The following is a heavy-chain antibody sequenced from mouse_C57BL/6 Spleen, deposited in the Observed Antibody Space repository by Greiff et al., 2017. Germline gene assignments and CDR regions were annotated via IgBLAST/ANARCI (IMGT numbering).Heavy chain of an antibody. CDR2: INPNNGGT. CDR3: AYYYGSSFDY. CDR1: GYTFTDSN. V-gene: IGHV1-22*01. J-gene: IGHJ2*01. Sequence: EVQLQQSGPELVKPGASVKMSCKASGYTFTDSNMHWVKQSHGKSLEWIGYINPNNGGTSYNQKFKGKATLTVNQYSCTAYMELRSQTSGGSAVYCCAYYYGSSFDYWGQGTTLTVSS. D-gene: IGHD1-1*01.